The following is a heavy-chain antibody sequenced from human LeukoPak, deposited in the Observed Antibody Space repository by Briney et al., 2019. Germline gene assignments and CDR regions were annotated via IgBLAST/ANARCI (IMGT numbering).Heavy chain of an antibody. V-gene: IGHV1-24*01. D-gene: IGHD1-1*01. CDR2: FDPEDGET. CDR3: ATVGAYWKEIDY. J-gene: IGHJ4*02. Sequence: ASVKVSCKVSGYTLTTLSMHWVRQAPGIGLEWMGGFDPEDGETIYAQKFQGRVTMTEDTSTDTAYMELSSLRSEDTAVYYCATVGAYWKEIDYWGQGTLVTVSS. CDR1: GYTLTTLS.